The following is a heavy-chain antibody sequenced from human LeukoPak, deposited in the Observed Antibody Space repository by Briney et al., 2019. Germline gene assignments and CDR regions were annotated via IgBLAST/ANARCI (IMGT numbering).Heavy chain of an antibody. CDR1: GFTFSSYA. J-gene: IGHJ4*02. CDR3: ARDLTSAGTMDY. D-gene: IGHD6-19*01. V-gene: IGHV3-30-3*01. CDR2: ISYDGSNQ. Sequence: GRSLRLSCAVSGFTFSSYAMHWVRQAPGKGLEWVAVISYDGSNQFYADSVKGRFTISRDNSKNTLNLQMISLRAEDTAVYNCARDLTSAGTMDYWGQGTLVTVSS.